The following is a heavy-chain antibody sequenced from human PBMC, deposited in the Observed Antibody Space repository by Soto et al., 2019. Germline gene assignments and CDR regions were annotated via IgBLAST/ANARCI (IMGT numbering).Heavy chain of an antibody. CDR3: ATVYPVV. CDR1: PYTPTELS. V-gene: IGHV1-24*01. J-gene: IGHJ4*02. Sequence: SLKVPCQVSPYTPTELSMQWGGQAPGRGREWMGGFDPEDGETIYAQKFQGRVTMTEDTSTDTAYMELSSLRSEDTAVYYCATVYPVVWGQGTLVTVSS. CDR2: FDPEDGET.